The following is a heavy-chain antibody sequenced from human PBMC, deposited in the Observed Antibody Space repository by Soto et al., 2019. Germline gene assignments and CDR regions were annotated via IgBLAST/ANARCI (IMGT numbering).Heavy chain of an antibody. V-gene: IGHV3-9*01. CDR3: ATVRDQLYYFDS. Sequence: EVQLVESGGGLVQPGRSLRLSCAASGFTFDDYSMHWVRQAPGTGLEWVSGIRWNSGSIGYADSVKGRFTISRDNAKNSLYLQMNTLRAEDTALYYCATVRDQLYYFDSWGQGTMVTVSS. CDR2: IRWNSGSI. CDR1: GFTFDDYS. D-gene: IGHD2-2*01. J-gene: IGHJ4*02.